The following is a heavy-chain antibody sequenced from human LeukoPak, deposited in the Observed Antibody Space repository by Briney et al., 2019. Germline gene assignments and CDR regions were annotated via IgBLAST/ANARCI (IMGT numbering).Heavy chain of an antibody. Sequence: PGGSLRLSCAASGFSFSNACMSWVRQAPGKGLEWVGRIKNKADGETTDYAAHVKGRFTIARDDSKNTLYLQMNSMTIDDTGVYFCTRGPYCSGGTCYFIYWGQGTLVAVSS. CDR3: TRGPYCSGGTCYFIY. V-gene: IGHV3-15*01. CDR2: IKNKADGETT. J-gene: IGHJ4*02. D-gene: IGHD2-15*01. CDR1: GFSFSNAC.